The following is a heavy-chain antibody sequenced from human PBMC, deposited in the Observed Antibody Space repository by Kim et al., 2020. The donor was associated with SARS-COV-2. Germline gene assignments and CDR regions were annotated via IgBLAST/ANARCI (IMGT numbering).Heavy chain of an antibody. V-gene: IGHV4-34*11. D-gene: IGHD2-15*01. CDR2: T. CDR3: ARALYYNGMDV. Sequence: TDYNPSLKSRATILVDTSNNRISLNLTSVTAADMAVYFCARALYYNGMDVWGQGTTVIVSS. J-gene: IGHJ6*02.